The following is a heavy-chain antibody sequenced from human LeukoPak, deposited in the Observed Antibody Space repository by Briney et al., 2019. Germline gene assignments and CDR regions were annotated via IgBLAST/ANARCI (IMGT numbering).Heavy chain of an antibody. V-gene: IGHV4-4*09. CDR1: GASISTYY. Sequence: PSETLSLTCTVSGASISTYYWSWIRQPPGRRLEWIGYIYSSGSTSNNPSLRSRVTISIDSSQIQFSLRLSSVTAADTAIYYCARSVVTYYGSKNSLWPDAFDFWGHGTVVTVSS. J-gene: IGHJ3*01. CDR2: IYSSGST. D-gene: IGHD3-10*01. CDR3: ARSVVTYYGSKNSLWPDAFDF.